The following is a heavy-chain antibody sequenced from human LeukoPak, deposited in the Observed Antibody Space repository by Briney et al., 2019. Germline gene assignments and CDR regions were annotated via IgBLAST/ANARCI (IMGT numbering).Heavy chain of an antibody. CDR2: IYTSGST. CDR1: GGSISSYY. CDR3: ARLDSSGWSFLDLWYFDL. V-gene: IGHV4-4*07. Sequence: SETLSLTCTVSGGSISSYYWSWIRQPAGKGLEWIGRIYTSGSTNYNPSLKSRVTMSVDTPKNQFSLKLSSVTAADTAVYYCARLDSSGWSFLDLWYFDLWGRGTLVTVSS. D-gene: IGHD6-19*01. J-gene: IGHJ2*01.